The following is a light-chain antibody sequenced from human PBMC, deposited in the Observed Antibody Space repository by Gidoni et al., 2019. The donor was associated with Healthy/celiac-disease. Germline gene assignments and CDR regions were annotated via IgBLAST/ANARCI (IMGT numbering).Light chain of an antibody. Sequence: DIQMTQSPSSLSASVGDRVTITCRASQSISSYLHWYQQKPGKAPKLLIYAASSFESGVPTRFSGRGSGTDFTLTISSLQPEDFATYYCQQSYNTLFTFGPGTKVDIK. CDR1: QSISSY. J-gene: IGKJ3*01. CDR2: AAS. V-gene: IGKV1-39*01. CDR3: QQSYNTLFT.